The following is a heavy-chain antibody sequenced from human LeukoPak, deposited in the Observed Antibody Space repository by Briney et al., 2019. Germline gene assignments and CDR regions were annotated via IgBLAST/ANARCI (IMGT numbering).Heavy chain of an antibody. D-gene: IGHD3-3*01. Sequence: GGSLRLSCAASGFTFSIYWMHWVRQAPGKGLVWVPRINSDGSSTSYTDSVKGRFTISRGNAKNTLYLQMNSLRAEDTAVYYCARDEDWSGYYGAFDIWGQGTMVTVSS. CDR2: INSDGSST. J-gene: IGHJ3*02. CDR1: GFTFSIYW. V-gene: IGHV3-74*01. CDR3: ARDEDWSGYYGAFDI.